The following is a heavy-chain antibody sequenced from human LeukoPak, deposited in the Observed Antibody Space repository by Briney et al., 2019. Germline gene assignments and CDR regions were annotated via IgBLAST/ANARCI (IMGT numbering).Heavy chain of an antibody. V-gene: IGHV1-18*01. CDR3: ARDYGYGVTVMISDDY. CDR2: ISGYNGNT. CDR1: GYTFNRYG. Sequence: ASVKVSCKASGYTFNRYGITWVRQAPGQGLELMGWISGYNGNTNYAQKLQGRVTMTTDTSTSTAYMELRSLRSDDTAMYYCARDYGYGVTVMISDDYWGQGTLVTVSS. D-gene: IGHD5-12*01. J-gene: IGHJ4*02.